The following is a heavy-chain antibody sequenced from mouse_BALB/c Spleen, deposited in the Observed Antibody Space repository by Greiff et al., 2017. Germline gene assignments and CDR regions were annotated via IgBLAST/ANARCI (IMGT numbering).Heavy chain of an antibody. J-gene: IGHJ3*01. CDR2: INPSNGGT. V-gene: IGHV1S81*02. D-gene: IGHD1-1*01. Sequence: QVQLQQPGAELVKPGASVKLSCKASGYTFTSYYMHWVKQRPGQGLEWIGGINPSNGGTNFNEKFKSKATLTVDKSSSTAYMQLSSLTSEDSAVYYCTRSGWDVVDFSSYWGQGTLVTVSA. CDR1: GYTFTSYY. CDR3: TRSGWDVVDFSSY.